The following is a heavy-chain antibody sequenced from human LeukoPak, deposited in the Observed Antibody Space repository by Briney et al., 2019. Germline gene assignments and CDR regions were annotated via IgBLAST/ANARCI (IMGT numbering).Heavy chain of an antibody. CDR3: ATGVGFGELLNWFDP. CDR2: ISYDGSNK. Sequence: AGGSLRLSCAASGFTFSSYGMHWVRQAPGKGLEGVAVISYDGSNKYYADSVKGRFTISKDNTKNTLYLQMNSLRAEDTAVYYCATGVGFGELLNWFDPWGQGTLVTVSS. D-gene: IGHD3-10*01. J-gene: IGHJ5*02. V-gene: IGHV3-30*03. CDR1: GFTFSSYG.